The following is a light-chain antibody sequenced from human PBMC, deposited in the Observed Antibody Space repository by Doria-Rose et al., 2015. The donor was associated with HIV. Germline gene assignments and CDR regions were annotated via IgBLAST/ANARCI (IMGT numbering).Light chain of an antibody. CDR3: NSRDSSGNHLEV. Sequence: SSELSQEPAVSVASGQTVRITCQGDSLRLYYATWYQQKPGQAPALVIYGKNNRPSGIPDRFSGSSSGNTASLIITGAQAEDEAVYFCNSRDSSGNHLEVFGGGTKLTVL. V-gene: IGLV3-19*01. CDR2: GKN. CDR1: SLRLYY. J-gene: IGLJ2*01.